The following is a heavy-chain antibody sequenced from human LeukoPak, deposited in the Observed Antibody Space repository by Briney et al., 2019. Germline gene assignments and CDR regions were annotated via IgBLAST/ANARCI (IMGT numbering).Heavy chain of an antibody. V-gene: IGHV3-23*01. Sequence: GGSLRLACASSVFTFSSYGMFWVRQAPGKGLEWVSAIRGSGDSPYYADSVKGRFTISRDNSKNTLYLQMNSLRAEDTAIYYCAKSANLITMVRGVIIKGYYFDYWGQGTLVTVSS. J-gene: IGHJ4*02. D-gene: IGHD3-10*01. CDR2: IRGSGDSP. CDR3: AKSANLITMVRGVIIKGYYFDY. CDR1: VFTFSSYG.